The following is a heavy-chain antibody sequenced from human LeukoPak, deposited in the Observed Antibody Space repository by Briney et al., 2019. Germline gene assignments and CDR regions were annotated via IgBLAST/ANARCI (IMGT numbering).Heavy chain of an antibody. CDR2: IYYSGST. V-gene: IGHV4-59*01. J-gene: IGHJ6*03. CDR3: ARGYCSGGSCYSYYYYNYMDV. D-gene: IGHD2-15*01. Sequence: SETLSLTCTVSGGSISTYYWSWIRQPPGKGLEWIGYIYYSGSTNYNPSLKSRVTISVDTSKNQFSLKLSSVTAADTAVYYCARGYCSGGSCYSYYYYNYMDVWGKGTTVTVSS. CDR1: GGSISTYY.